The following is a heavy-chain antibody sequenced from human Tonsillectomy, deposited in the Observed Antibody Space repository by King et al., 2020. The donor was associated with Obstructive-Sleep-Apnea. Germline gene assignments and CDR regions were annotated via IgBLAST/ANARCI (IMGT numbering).Heavy chain of an antibody. J-gene: IGHJ3*02. D-gene: IGHD3-9*01. Sequence: QLVQSGAEVKKPGASVKVSCKTSGYTFTGYYMHWVRQAPGQGLEWMGWINPNSGGTNYAQKFQGRVTMTRDTSISTAYMELSRLRSDDPAVYYCARGLLRYFDWSLAPDAHDGFDIWGQGTMVTVSS. V-gene: IGHV1-2*02. CDR3: ARGLLRYFDWSLAPDAHDGFDI. CDR1: GYTFTGYY. CDR2: INPNSGGT.